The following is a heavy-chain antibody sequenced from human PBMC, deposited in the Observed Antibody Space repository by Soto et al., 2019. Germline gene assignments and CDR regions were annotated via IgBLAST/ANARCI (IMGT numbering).Heavy chain of an antibody. V-gene: IGHV4-30-4*01. J-gene: IGHJ6*02. CDR1: GGSISSGDYY. Sequence: SETLSLTCTVSGGSISSGDYYWSWIRQPPGKGLEWIGYIYYSGSTYYNPSLKSRVTISVDTSKNQFSLKLSSVTAADTAVYYCARADGDYPAALYYYYYGMDVWGQGTTVTVSS. CDR3: ARADGDYPAALYYYYYGMDV. D-gene: IGHD4-17*01. CDR2: IYYSGST.